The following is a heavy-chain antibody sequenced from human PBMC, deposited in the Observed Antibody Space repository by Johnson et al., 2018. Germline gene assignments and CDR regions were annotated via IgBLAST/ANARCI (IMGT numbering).Heavy chain of an antibody. CDR1: GFFFSNYW. CDR2: IKSDGSSP. Sequence: EVQLVESGGGLVQTGGSLRLSCAASGFFFSNYWMHWVRQAPGKGLVWVSRIKSDGSSPTYADSVKGRFTTSRDNARNTLYLQMNSLTAGDTAVYYCVRTVNIDWRNAFHIWGQGTMVTVSS. D-gene: IGHD3-9*01. CDR3: VRTVNIDWRNAFHI. J-gene: IGHJ3*02. V-gene: IGHV3-74*02.